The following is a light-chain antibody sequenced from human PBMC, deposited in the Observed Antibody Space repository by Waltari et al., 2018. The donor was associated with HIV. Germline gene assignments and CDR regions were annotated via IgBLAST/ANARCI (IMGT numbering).Light chain of an antibody. CDR2: GN. CDR3: STWDSSLSGVV. V-gene: IGLV1-36*01. J-gene: IGLJ2*01. CDR1: RNKIGTYD. Sequence: SPLTQEASVSGTVGQKVTLSCIGQRNKIGTYDVAWYQQISPGAPKTVIFGNSLPSGIPDRVSCSKSGTTASLTISGLQPDDEGDYYCSTWDSSLSGVVFGGGTKLTVL.